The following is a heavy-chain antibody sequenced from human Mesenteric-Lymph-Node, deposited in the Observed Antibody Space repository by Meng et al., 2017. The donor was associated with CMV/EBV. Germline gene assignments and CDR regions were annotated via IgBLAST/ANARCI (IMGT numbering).Heavy chain of an antibody. CDR1: GCSISSSNW. D-gene: IGHD3/OR15-3a*01. J-gene: IGHJ4*02. Sequence: LTFAVTGCSISSSNWWGWVRQPPGKGLEWIGEIFHSGSTNYNPSLKRRVTISVDKSKNHFSLQLSSVTAADTAIYYCSSRWTGYYVYWGQGTLVTVSS. V-gene: IGHV4-4*02. CDR3: SSRWTGYYVY. CDR2: IFHSGST.